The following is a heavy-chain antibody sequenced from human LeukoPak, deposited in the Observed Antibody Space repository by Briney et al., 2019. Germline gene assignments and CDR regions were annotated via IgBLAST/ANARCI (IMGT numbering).Heavy chain of an antibody. CDR3: ARADRDTAMVRFDY. CDR1: GGTFSNYV. V-gene: IGHV1-69*01. J-gene: IGHJ4*02. CDR2: IITIFGTA. Sequence: AVTVSFKSSGGTFSNYVISWVRQAPGQGREWMGGIITIFGTANYAQKFQGRVTITADESTSTAYMELSSLRSEDTAVYYCARADRDTAMVRFDYWGQGTLVTVSS. D-gene: IGHD5-18*01.